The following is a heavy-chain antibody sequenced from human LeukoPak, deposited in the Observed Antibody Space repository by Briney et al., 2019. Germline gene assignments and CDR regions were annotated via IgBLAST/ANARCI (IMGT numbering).Heavy chain of an antibody. CDR2: ISWNSFTI. Sequence: GGSLRLSCAASGFTFDDHAMHWVRQVPGKGLEWVSGISWNSFTIGYADSVKGRFTISRDNAKNSLYLQMNSLRAEDTAVYYCARPDYYGSGSDYWGQGTLVTVSS. J-gene: IGHJ4*02. D-gene: IGHD3-10*01. V-gene: IGHV3-9*01. CDR1: GFTFDDHA. CDR3: ARPDYYGSGSDY.